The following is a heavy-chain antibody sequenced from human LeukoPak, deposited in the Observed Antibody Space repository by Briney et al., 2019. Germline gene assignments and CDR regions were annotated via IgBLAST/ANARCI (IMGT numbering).Heavy chain of an antibody. CDR3: AKDLRPHADNYFDY. J-gene: IGHJ4*02. CDR1: GFTFDDYT. V-gene: IGHV3-43*01. CDR2: ISWDGGST. Sequence: GGSLRLSCAASGFTFDDYTMHWVRQAPGKGLEWVSLISWDGGSTYYADSVKGRFTISRVNSKNSLCLQMNSLRTEDTALYYCAKDLRPHADNYFDYWGQGTLVTVSS.